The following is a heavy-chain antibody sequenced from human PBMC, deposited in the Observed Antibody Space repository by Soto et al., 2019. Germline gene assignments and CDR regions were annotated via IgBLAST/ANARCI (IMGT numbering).Heavy chain of an antibody. D-gene: IGHD6-13*01. Sequence: GESLKISCKGSGYSFTSYWIGWVRQMPGKGLESMGIIYPGDSDTRYSPSFQGQVTISADKSISTAYLQWSSLKASDTAMYYCARTAAAGKYYYGMDDWGQGTTVTVSS. CDR3: ARTAAAGKYYYGMDD. CDR2: IYPGDSDT. CDR1: GYSFTSYW. V-gene: IGHV5-51*01. J-gene: IGHJ6*02.